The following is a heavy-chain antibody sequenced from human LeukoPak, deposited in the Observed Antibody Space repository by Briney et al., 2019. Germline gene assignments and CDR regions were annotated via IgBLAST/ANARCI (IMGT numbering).Heavy chain of an antibody. CDR2: ISGSGSTM. Sequence: GGSLRLSCAASGFTFSDYYMSWIRQAPGKGLEWVSYISGSGSTMYYADSVKGRFTISRDNAKNSLYLQMNSLRAKDTAVYYCARRHIVVVDAFDIWGQGTMVTVSS. J-gene: IGHJ3*02. CDR1: GFTFSDYY. CDR3: ARRHIVVVDAFDI. D-gene: IGHD2-21*01. V-gene: IGHV3-11*01.